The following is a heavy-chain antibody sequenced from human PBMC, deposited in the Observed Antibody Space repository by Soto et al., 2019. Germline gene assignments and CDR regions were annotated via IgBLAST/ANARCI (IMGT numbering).Heavy chain of an antibody. D-gene: IGHD2-15*01. CDR3: AKECGGTCLDAFDV. CDR1: GGSITSGGFF. Sequence: QVQLKESGSGLVKPAQTLSLTCAVSGGSITSGGFFWSWLRQPPGKGLEWIGYVHRTGNTDYHPSLGSRVTISLDRSRNLFSLNLTSVTAADTATYYCAKECGGTCLDAFDVWGPGTTVIVSS. CDR2: VHRTGNT. V-gene: IGHV4-30-2*01. J-gene: IGHJ3*01.